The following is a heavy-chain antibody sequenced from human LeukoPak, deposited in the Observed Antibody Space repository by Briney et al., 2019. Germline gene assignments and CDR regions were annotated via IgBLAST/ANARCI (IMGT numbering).Heavy chain of an antibody. CDR1: GFTFSSYA. Sequence: GGSLRLSCAASGFTFSSYAMSWVRQAPGKGLEWVSAISGSGGSTYYADSVKGRFTISRDNCKNTLCLQMNSLRAEDAAVYYCARRYMATSAEDFDYWGQGTLVTVSS. J-gene: IGHJ4*02. CDR2: ISGSGGST. CDR3: ARRYMATSAEDFDY. V-gene: IGHV3-23*01. D-gene: IGHD5-24*01.